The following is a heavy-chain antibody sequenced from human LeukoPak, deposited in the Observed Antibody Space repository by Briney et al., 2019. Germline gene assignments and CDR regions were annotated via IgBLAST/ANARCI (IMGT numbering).Heavy chain of an antibody. J-gene: IGHJ4*02. CDR1: GESSSGYF. CDR2: INHSGTT. D-gene: IGHD2-21*01. CDR3: ATRSLKIAAARCFDN. V-gene: IGHV4-34*01. Sequence: SDTLSLTCGVYGESSSGYFWSWIRQSPEKGLEWIGEINHSGTTDFNPSLKSRVSILVDTSKKQFSLRLTSVTAADTAVYYCATRSLKIAAARCFDNWGQGTPVLVSS.